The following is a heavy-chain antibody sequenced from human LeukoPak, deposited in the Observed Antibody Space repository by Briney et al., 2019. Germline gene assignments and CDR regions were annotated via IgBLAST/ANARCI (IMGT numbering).Heavy chain of an antibody. CDR3: ARDIVVVPAAMFGGDI. J-gene: IGHJ3*02. CDR1: GGSISSSSYY. V-gene: IGHV4-39*07. CDR2: IYYSGST. Sequence: SETLSLTCTVSGGSISSSSYYWGWIRQPPGKGLEWIGSIYYSGSTYYNPSLKSRVTISVDTSKNQFSLKLSSVTAADTAVYYCARDIVVVPAAMFGGDIWGQGTMVTVSS. D-gene: IGHD2-2*01.